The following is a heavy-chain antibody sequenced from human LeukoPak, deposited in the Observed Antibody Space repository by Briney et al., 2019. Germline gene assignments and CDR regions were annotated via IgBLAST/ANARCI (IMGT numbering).Heavy chain of an antibody. Sequence: PSETLSLTCTVSGYSISSGYYWGWIRQPPGKGLEWIGSIYHSGSTYYNPSLKSRVTISVDTSKNQFSLKLSSVTAADTAVYYCARVAAYYYDSSGYYYDAFDIWGQGTMVTVSS. J-gene: IGHJ3*02. CDR3: ARVAAYYYDSSGYYYDAFDI. V-gene: IGHV4-38-2*02. CDR1: GYSISSGYY. CDR2: IYHSGST. D-gene: IGHD3-22*01.